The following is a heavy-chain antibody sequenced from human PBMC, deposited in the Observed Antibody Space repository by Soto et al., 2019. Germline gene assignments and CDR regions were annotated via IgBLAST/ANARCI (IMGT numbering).Heavy chain of an antibody. CDR2: FDPEEGNT. V-gene: IGHV1-24*01. CDR3: ATGFPQWELLQY. D-gene: IGHD1-26*01. CDR1: GYTLSELF. J-gene: IGHJ4*02. Sequence: QVQLVQSGAEVKKPGASVKVSCKVSGYTLSELFVHWVRQAPGKGLEWLGGFDPEEGNTIYAQNFRGRVTMTDDTSTDTAHMELSRERSDDTAVYYCATGFPQWELLQYWGQGTLLTVSS.